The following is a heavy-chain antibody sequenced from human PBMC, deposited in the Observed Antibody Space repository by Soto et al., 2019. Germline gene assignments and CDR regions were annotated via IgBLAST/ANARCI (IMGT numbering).Heavy chain of an antibody. Sequence: EVQLVESGGGMVQPGGSLRLSCATSGISFSSYWMSWVRQAPGKGLEWVANIKQDGGEKYYVDSVKGRFTISRDNAKKSLYLQMNSLRVEDTAVYYCVSEGWSTGRYYFDYWGQGTLVTVSS. CDR3: VSEGWSTGRYYFDY. V-gene: IGHV3-7*04. CDR2: IKQDGGEK. D-gene: IGHD6-19*01. CDR1: GISFSSYW. J-gene: IGHJ4*02.